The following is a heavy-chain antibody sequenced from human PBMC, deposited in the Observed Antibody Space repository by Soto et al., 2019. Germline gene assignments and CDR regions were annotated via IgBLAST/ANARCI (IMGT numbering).Heavy chain of an antibody. V-gene: IGHV4-61*01. CDR1: VASVISGSFY. D-gene: IGHD6-19*01. CDR3: ARVPLRYSSSHNFDS. J-gene: IGHJ4*02. CDR2: IYNNETF. Sequence: SDTLSLTCCVSVASVISGSFYWSWIRQPPGKGLEWIGFIYNNETFNYNPSLKSRVTLSVDTSKHQFSLKLSSVTAADTAVYYCARVPLRYSSSHNFDSWGQGALVTVSS.